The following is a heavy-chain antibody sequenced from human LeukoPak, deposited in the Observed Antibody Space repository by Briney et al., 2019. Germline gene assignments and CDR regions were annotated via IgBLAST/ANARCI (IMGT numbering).Heavy chain of an antibody. V-gene: IGHV4-39*01. CDR2: IYYSGST. Sequence: ETSETLSLTCTVSGGSISSSSYYWGWIRQPPGKGLEWIGSIYYSGSTYYNPSLKSRVTISVDTSKNQFSLKLSSVTAADTAVYYCARQRHSIAAVHLYYFDYWGQGTLVTVSS. CDR1: GGSISSSSYY. CDR3: ARQRHSIAAVHLYYFDY. J-gene: IGHJ4*02. D-gene: IGHD6-13*01.